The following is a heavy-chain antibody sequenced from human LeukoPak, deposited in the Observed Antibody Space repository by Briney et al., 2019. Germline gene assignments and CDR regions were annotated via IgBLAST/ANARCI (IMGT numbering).Heavy chain of an antibody. CDR2: INSDGSST. Sequence: PGGSLRLSCAASGFTFSSYRMHWVRQAPGKGLVWVSRINSDGSSTSYADSVKGRFTISRDNAKNTLYLQMNSLRAEDTAVYYCARDLITPTAMVTGGFDYWGQGTLVTVSS. D-gene: IGHD5-18*01. J-gene: IGHJ4*02. CDR3: ARDLITPTAMVTGGFDY. V-gene: IGHV3-74*01. CDR1: GFTFSSYR.